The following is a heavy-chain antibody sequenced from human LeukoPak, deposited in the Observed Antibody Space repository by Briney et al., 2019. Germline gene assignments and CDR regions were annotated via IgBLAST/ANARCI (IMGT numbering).Heavy chain of an antibody. CDR3: AREGYCSGGSCYFIDP. D-gene: IGHD2-15*01. CDR1: GYTFTGYY. J-gene: IGHJ5*02. CDR2: INPNSGGT. Sequence: GASVKVSCKASGYTFTGYYMHWVRQAPGQGLEWMGWINPNSGGTNYAQKFQGRVTMTRDTSIGTAYMELSRLRSDDTAVYYCAREGYCSGGSCYFIDPWGQGTLVTVSS. V-gene: IGHV1-2*02.